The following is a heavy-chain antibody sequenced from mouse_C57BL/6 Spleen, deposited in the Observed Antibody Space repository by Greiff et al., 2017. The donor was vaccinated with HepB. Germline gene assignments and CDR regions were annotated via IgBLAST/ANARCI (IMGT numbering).Heavy chain of an antibody. CDR2: INPNNGGT. CDR3: ARSLYDGYLSPLAY. Sequence: EVQLQQSGPELVKPGASVKISCKASGYTFTDYYMNWVKQSHGKSLEWIGDINPNNGGTSYNQKFKGKATLTVDKSSSTAYMELRSLTSEDSAVYYCARSLYDGYLSPLAYWGQGTLVTVSA. V-gene: IGHV1-26*01. J-gene: IGHJ3*01. D-gene: IGHD2-3*01. CDR1: GYTFTDYY.